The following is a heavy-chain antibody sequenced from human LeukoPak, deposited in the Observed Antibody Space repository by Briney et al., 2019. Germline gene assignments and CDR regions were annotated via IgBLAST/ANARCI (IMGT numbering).Heavy chain of an antibody. J-gene: IGHJ6*03. CDR3: AREGTPLGSFNYYYYYMDV. Sequence: QAGGSLRLSCAASGFTFSSYEMSWVRQAPGKGLEWVSYISGSGSTIYYADSVQGRFTISRDNAKNSLYLQMNSLRAEDTAVYYCAREGTPLGSFNYYYYYMDVWGKGTTVTVSS. D-gene: IGHD3-10*01. CDR1: GFTFSSYE. CDR2: ISGSGSTI. V-gene: IGHV3-48*03.